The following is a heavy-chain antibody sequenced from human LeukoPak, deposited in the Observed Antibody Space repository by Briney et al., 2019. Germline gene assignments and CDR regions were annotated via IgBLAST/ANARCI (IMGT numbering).Heavy chain of an antibody. CDR2: IYYSGST. J-gene: IGHJ1*01. Sequence: SETLCLTCTVSGGSISSSSYYWGWIRQPPGKGLEWIGSIYYSGSTDYNPDLKSRVTISVDTSKNQFSLKLSSVTAADTAVYYCARLGEDFQHWGQGTLVSVSS. V-gene: IGHV4-39*01. CDR1: GGSISSSSYY. CDR3: ARLGEDFQH.